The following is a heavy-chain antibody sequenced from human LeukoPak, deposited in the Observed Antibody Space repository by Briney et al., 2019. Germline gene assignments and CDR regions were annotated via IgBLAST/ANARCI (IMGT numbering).Heavy chain of an antibody. J-gene: IGHJ6*02. CDR3: AQENGVPAAPPLGAVYYYGMDV. CDR2: IIPVLGIA. CDR1: GGTFSSYA. V-gene: IGHV1-69*04. D-gene: IGHD2-2*01. Sequence: SVKVSCKASGGTFSSYAISWVRQAPGQGLEWMGRIIPVLGIANYAQKFQGRVTITADKSTSTAYMELSSLRSEDTAVYYCAQENGVPAAPPLGAVYYYGMDVWGQGTTVTVSS.